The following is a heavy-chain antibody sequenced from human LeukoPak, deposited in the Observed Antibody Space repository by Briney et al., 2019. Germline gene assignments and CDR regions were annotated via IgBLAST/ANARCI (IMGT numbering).Heavy chain of an antibody. CDR2: LGYDGHNK. J-gene: IGHJ4*02. D-gene: IGHD1-26*01. V-gene: IGHV3-30*02. CDR3: AKVLGYSGSYRKTFGIDY. CDR1: GFTFSNYD. Sequence: TGGSLRLSCAASGFTFSNYDIHWVRQAPGKGLEWVAFLGYDGHNKFYGESVKGRFTISRDNSKNTLYLQMNSLRAEDTAVYYCAKVLGYSGSYRKTFGIDYWGQGTLVTVSS.